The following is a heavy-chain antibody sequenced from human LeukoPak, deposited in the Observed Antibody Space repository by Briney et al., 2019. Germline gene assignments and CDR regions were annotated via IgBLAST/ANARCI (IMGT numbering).Heavy chain of an antibody. V-gene: IGHV3-7*01. CDR2: IKQDGSEK. Sequence: PGGSLRLSCAASGFTFSSYWMSWVRQAPGKGLEWVANIKQDGSEKYYVDSVKGRFTISRDNAKNSLYLQMNSLRAEDTAVYYCAREGDYGGYVRYYYGMDVWGQGTTVTVSS. CDR3: AREGDYGGYVRYYYGMDV. CDR1: GFTFSSYW. J-gene: IGHJ6*02. D-gene: IGHD4-17*01.